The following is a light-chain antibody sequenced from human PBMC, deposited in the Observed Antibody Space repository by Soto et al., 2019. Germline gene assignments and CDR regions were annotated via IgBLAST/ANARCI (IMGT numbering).Light chain of an antibody. CDR2: AAS. V-gene: IGKV1-39*01. CDR3: QQSYSTPPT. J-gene: IGKJ1*01. Sequence: IQLTQSPSSLSASVGETVTITCRASQSISSYLNWYQQKPGKAPKLLIYAASSLQSGVPSRFSGSGSGTDFTLTISSLQPEDFATYYCQQSYSTPPTFGQGTKVDIK. CDR1: QSISSY.